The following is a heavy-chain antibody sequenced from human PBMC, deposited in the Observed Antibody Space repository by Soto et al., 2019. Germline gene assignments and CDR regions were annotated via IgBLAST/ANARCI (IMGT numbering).Heavy chain of an antibody. J-gene: IGHJ6*02. CDR3: ATATKAYYYGMDV. CDR1: GFTVSSNY. Sequence: VWSLGLSCASSGFTVSSNYMSWVRQAPGKGLAWVSIIYSSGNTYYADSVKGRFTISRDNSKNTLYLQMNSLRAEDTAVYYCATATKAYYYGMDVWGQGTTVTVSS. D-gene: IGHD5-12*01. CDR2: IYSSGNT. V-gene: IGHV3-53*01.